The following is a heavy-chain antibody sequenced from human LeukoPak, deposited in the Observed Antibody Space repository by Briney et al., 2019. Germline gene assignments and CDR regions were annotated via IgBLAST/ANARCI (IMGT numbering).Heavy chain of an antibody. Sequence: PSETLSLTCTVSGASTDRRVSTNSYYWSWIRQFPGKGLEWIGYIYYSGSTNYNPSLKSRVTISVDTSKNQFSLKLGSVTAADTAVYYCAREAIHRYPPWYYYYYYMDVWGKGTTVTVSS. CDR3: AREAIHRYPPWYYYYYYMDV. CDR2: IYYSGST. J-gene: IGHJ6*03. V-gene: IGHV4-61*01. D-gene: IGHD1-14*01. CDR1: GASTDRRVSTNSYY.